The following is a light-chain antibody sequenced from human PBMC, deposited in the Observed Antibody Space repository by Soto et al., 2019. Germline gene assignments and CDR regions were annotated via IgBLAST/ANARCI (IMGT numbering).Light chain of an antibody. V-gene: IGLV2-11*01. CDR3: CLYAVTFYV. CDR1: SSDVGTYDF. J-gene: IGLJ1*01. Sequence: LAQPASVSGSPGQSVTISCTGTSSDVGTYDFVSWYQQHPGKAPRLMIFDVSERPSGVPDRFSGSKSGNTASLTISGLQAEDEADYYCCLYAVTFYVFGTGTKVTVL. CDR2: DVS.